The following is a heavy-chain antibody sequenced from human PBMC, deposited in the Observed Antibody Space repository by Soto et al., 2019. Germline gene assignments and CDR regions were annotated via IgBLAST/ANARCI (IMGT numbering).Heavy chain of an antibody. J-gene: IGHJ6*02. CDR3: ARLHWDGYYYYYGMDV. CDR2: IYYSGST. Sequence: QVQLQESGPGLVKPSETLSLTCTVSGGSISSYYWSWIRQPPGKGLEWIGYIYYSGSTNYNPSLKSRVTRSVDTSKNQFSLKLSSVTAADTAVYYCARLHWDGYYYYYGMDVWGQGTTVTVSS. CDR1: GGSISSYY. V-gene: IGHV4-59*08. D-gene: IGHD7-27*01.